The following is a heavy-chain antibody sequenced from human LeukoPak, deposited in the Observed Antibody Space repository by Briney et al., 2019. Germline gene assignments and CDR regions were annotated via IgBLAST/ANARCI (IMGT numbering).Heavy chain of an antibody. Sequence: PSETLSLTCAVYGGSFSGYYWSWILQPPGKGLEWIGEINHSGSTNHNPSLKSRVTISVDTSKNQFSLKLSSVTAADTAVYYCARDRSTVTTYAFDIWGQGTMVTVSS. D-gene: IGHD4-17*01. CDR3: ARDRSTVTTYAFDI. J-gene: IGHJ3*02. CDR1: GGSFSGYY. CDR2: INHSGST. V-gene: IGHV4-34*01.